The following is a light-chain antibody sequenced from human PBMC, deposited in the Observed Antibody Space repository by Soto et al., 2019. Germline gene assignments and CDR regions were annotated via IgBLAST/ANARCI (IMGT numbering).Light chain of an antibody. V-gene: IGLV1-44*01. CDR2: SNN. CDR1: SSNIGTNT. CDR3: ATWDDSLNGV. Sequence: QSVLTQPPSASGTPGQRVTISCSGSSSNIGTNTVTWYQQLPGTAPKLLIYSNNQRPSGVPDRFSASKSGTSASLAISGLQSEDEADYYCATWDDSLNGVFGGGTKVTVL. J-gene: IGLJ3*02.